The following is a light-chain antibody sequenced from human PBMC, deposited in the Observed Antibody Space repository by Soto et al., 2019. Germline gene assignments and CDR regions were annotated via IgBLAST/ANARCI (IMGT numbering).Light chain of an antibody. J-gene: IGLJ2*01. V-gene: IGLV2-14*01. CDR3: SSYTSGSTVV. Sequence: QSVLTQPASVSGSPGQSITISCTGSSSDVGGYNFVSWYQQHPGKAPKLMIYEVTTRPSGVSYRFSGSKSGNTASLTISGLQAEDEADYYCSSYTSGSTVVFGGGTKLTVL. CDR1: SSDVGGYNF. CDR2: EVT.